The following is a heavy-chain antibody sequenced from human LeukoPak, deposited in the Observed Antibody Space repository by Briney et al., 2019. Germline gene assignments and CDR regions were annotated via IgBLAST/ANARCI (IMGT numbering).Heavy chain of an antibody. J-gene: IGHJ4*02. CDR1: GFTFSSYG. Sequence: GGSLRLSCAASGFTFSSYGMHWVRQAPGKGLEWVAVISHDGSNKYYADSVKGRFTISKDNSKNTLYLQMNSLRAEDTAVYYCAKEGSSGWYGYFDYWGQGTLVTVSS. CDR3: AKEGSSGWYGYFDY. D-gene: IGHD6-19*01. V-gene: IGHV3-30*18. CDR2: ISHDGSNK.